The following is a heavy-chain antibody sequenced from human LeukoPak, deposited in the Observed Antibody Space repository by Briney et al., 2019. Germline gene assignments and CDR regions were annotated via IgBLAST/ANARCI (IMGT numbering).Heavy chain of an antibody. V-gene: IGHV3-21*01. CDR1: GFTFSSYN. CDR2: ISSSSSYI. Sequence: GGSLRLSCAASGFTFSSYNMNWVRQAPGKGLEWVSSISSSSSYIYYADSVKGRFTISRDNAKNSLYLQMNSLRAEDTALYYCARDRLDSSGYAHDYWGQGTLVTVSS. D-gene: IGHD3-22*01. J-gene: IGHJ4*02. CDR3: ARDRLDSSGYAHDY.